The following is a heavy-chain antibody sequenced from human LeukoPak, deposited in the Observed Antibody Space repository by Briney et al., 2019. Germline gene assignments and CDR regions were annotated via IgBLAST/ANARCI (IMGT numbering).Heavy chain of an antibody. CDR1: GGSISSGGYY. CDR3: AKEKAERRVFDY. CDR2: ISGSGGST. Sequence: PSETLSLTCTVSGGSISSGGYYWSWVRQAPGKGLEWVSAISGSGGSTYYADSVKGRFTISRDNSKNTLYLQMNSLRAEDTAVYYCAKEKAERRVFDYWGQGTLVTVSS. J-gene: IGHJ4*02. V-gene: IGHV3-23*01. D-gene: IGHD1-1*01.